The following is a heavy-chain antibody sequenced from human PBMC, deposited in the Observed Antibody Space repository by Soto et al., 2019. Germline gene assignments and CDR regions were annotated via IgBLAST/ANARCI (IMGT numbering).Heavy chain of an antibody. CDR3: ARRGVLPDY. Sequence: ASVKVSCKASGYTFTNYGISWVRQAPGQGLGWMGWISADNGNTNYAQNIQGRVTMSTDTSTSTAYMELRSLRSDDTAVYYCARRGVLPDYWGQGTLVTVSS. V-gene: IGHV1-18*01. J-gene: IGHJ4*02. CDR1: GYTFTNYG. CDR2: ISADNGNT. D-gene: IGHD3-10*01.